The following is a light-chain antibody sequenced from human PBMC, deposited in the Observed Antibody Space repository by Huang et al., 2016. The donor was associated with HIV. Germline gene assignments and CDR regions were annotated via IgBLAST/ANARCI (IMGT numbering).Light chain of an antibody. J-gene: IGKJ4*01. CDR1: QNINTY. CDR3: QQRSSWPLT. Sequence: EIVLTQSPVTLSMSPGQRATLSCRASQNINTYLAWYQQKPGQAPRLLIYDASNRATGIPARCSGSGSRTDFTLTISSLEPDDFVVYFCQQRSSWPLTFGGGTTIEIK. CDR2: DAS. V-gene: IGKV3-11*01.